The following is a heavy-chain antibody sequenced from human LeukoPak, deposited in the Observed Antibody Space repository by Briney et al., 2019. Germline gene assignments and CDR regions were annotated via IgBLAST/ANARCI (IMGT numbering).Heavy chain of an antibody. CDR3: VRQACCGAKFDY. D-gene: IGHD2-21*01. V-gene: IGHV4-59*08. CDR1: GGSISSYY. CDR2: IYYSGST. J-gene: IGHJ4*02. Sequence: PSETLSLTCTVSGGSISSYYWSWIRQPPGKGLEWIGYIYYSGSTNYNPSLKSRVTISVDTSKNQFSLKLSSVTAADTAVYYCVRQACCGAKFDYWGQGTLVTVSS.